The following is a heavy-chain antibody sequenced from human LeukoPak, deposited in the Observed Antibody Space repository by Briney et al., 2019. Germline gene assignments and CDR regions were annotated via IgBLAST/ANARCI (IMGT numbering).Heavy chain of an antibody. D-gene: IGHD3-22*01. CDR2: IRGSGGST. V-gene: IGHV3-23*01. Sequence: PGGSLRLSCAASGFTCSSYAMSWVRQAPGKGLEWVSAIRGSGGSTYYADSVKGRFTISRDNSKNTLYLQMNSLRAEDTAVYYCAKSAHKYYYDSSGPFDYWGQGTLVTVSS. CDR1: GFTCSSYA. J-gene: IGHJ4*02. CDR3: AKSAHKYYYDSSGPFDY.